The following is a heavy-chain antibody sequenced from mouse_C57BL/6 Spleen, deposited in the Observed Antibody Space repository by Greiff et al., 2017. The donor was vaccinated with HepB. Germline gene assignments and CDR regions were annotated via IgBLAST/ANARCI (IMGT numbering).Heavy chain of an antibody. J-gene: IGHJ2*01. CDR1: GFTFSSYG. D-gene: IGHD2-13*01. CDR3: ARHGDYDYFDD. Sequence: EVKLMESGGDLVKPGGSLKLSCAASGFTFSSYGMSWVRQTPDKRLEWVATISSGGSYTYYPDSVKGRFTISRDNAKNTLYLQMSSLKSEDTAMYYCARHGDYDYFDDWGQGTTLTVSS. V-gene: IGHV5-6*01. CDR2: ISSGGSYT.